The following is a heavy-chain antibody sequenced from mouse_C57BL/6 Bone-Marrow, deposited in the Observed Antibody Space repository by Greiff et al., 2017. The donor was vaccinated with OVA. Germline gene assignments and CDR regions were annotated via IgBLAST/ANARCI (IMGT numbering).Heavy chain of an antibody. Sequence: GGSMKLSCAASGFTFSDAWMDWVRQSPEKGLEWVAEIRNKANNHATYYAESVKGRFTISRDDSKSSVYLQMNSLRAEDTGIYYCTRDGSRGPWFAYWGQGTLVTVSA. D-gene: IGHD1-1*01. CDR1: GFTFSDAW. CDR3: TRDGSRGPWFAY. J-gene: IGHJ3*01. V-gene: IGHV6-6*01. CDR2: IRNKANNHAT.